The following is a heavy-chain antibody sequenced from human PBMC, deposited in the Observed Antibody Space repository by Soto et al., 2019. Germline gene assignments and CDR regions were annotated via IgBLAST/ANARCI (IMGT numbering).Heavy chain of an antibody. CDR3: AKDFGSTWTVDY. J-gene: IGHJ4*02. Sequence: EVQLLDSGGGLVQPGGSLRLSCAASGFTFRSYPMAWVRQGPGKGLEWVSGISGSGGGTYYADSVKGRFTITRDNFKNTLYLQMNSLRAEDTAVYYWAKDFGSTWTVDYWGQGTLVTVSS. CDR1: GFTFRSYP. CDR2: ISGSGGGT. V-gene: IGHV3-23*01. D-gene: IGHD6-13*01.